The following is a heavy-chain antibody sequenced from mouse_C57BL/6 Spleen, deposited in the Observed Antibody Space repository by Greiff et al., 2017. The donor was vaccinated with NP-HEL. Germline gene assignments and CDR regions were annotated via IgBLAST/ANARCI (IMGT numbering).Heavy chain of an antibody. V-gene: IGHV1-78*01. CDR3: ARSDYDYDQAWFAD. CDR2: IYPRDGST. D-gene: IGHD2-4*01. CDR1: GYTFTDHT. Sequence: VQLQQSDAELVKPGASVQISCEVSGYTFTDHTIHWMNQMPAQSLEWIGYIYPRDGSTKYTEKFKVKATLTADKSSITVYMQLNSLTSEDSAVYFCARSDYDYDQAWFADWGQGTLVTVSA. J-gene: IGHJ3*01.